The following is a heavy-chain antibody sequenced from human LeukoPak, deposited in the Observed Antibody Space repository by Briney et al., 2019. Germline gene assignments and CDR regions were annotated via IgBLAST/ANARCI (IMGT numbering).Heavy chain of an antibody. D-gene: IGHD1-26*01. Sequence: GGSLRLSCAASGFTFSSYSMNWVRQAPGKGLEWVSFISSSSSTIYYADSVKGRFTISRDNAKNSLYLQMNSLRAEDTAVYYCARDRGGSYSAIDYWGQGTLITVSS. CDR3: ARDRGGSYSAIDY. V-gene: IGHV3-48*04. CDR2: ISSSSSTI. CDR1: GFTFSSYS. J-gene: IGHJ4*02.